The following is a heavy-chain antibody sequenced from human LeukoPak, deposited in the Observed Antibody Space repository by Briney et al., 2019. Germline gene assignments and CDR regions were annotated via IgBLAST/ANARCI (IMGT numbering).Heavy chain of an antibody. D-gene: IGHD2-2*01. CDR2: ISYDGSNE. CDR3: VSFYETY. J-gene: IGHJ4*02. CDR1: GFTFSSYA. Sequence: PGRSLRLSCAAFGFTFSSYAMHWVRQAPGKGLEWVAVISYDGSNEYYADSVKGRFTISKDNAKNTVYLQMNNLRAEDTAVYYCVSFYETYWGRGTLVTVSS. V-gene: IGHV3-30-3*01.